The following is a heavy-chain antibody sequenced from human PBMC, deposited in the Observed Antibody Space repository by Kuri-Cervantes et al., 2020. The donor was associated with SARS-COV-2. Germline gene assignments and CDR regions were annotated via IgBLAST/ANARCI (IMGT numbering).Heavy chain of an antibody. CDR2: IWYDGSNK. CDR1: GFTFSSYG. D-gene: IGHD5-12*01. V-gene: IGHV3-33*08. Sequence: GGAVRVCCAASGFTFSSYGMHWVRQAPGKGLEWVAVIWYDGSNKYYADSVKGRFTISRDNSKNTLYLQMNSLRAEDTAVYYCARDRGYGGLRYYFDYWGQGTLVTVSS. J-gene: IGHJ4*02. CDR3: ARDRGYGGLRYYFDY.